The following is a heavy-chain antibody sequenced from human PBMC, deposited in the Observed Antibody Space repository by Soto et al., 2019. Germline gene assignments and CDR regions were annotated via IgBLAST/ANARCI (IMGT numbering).Heavy chain of an antibody. CDR2: VNPSGGST. Sequence: ASVKVSCKTSGYIFTAYSMHWVRQAPGQGLEWMGVVNPSGGSTNYAQRFQGRITMTRDTSTSTVYMDLKFLTSEDTAVYYCAREENCSDGVCYSEYFQRWGQGTLVTVSS. V-gene: IGHV1-46*01. CDR3: AREENCSDGVCYSEYFQR. J-gene: IGHJ1*01. CDR1: GYIFTAYS. D-gene: IGHD2-15*01.